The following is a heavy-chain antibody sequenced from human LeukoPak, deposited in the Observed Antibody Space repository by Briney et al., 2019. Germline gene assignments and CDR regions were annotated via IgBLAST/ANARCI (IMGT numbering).Heavy chain of an antibody. CDR3: ARDTSYAWFDP. CDR1: GGSISSGSYY. V-gene: IGHV4-61*02. Sequence: SQTLSLTCTVSGGSISSGSYYWSWIRQPAGKGLEWIGRIYTSGSTNYNPSLKIRVTISVDTSKNQFSLKLSSVTAADTAVYYCARDTSYAWFDPWGQGTLVTVSS. D-gene: IGHD1-1*01. J-gene: IGHJ5*02. CDR2: IYTSGST.